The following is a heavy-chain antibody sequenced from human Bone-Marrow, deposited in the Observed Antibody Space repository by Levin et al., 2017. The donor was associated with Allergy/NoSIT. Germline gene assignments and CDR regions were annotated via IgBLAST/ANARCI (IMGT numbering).Heavy chain of an antibody. CDR3: AKERYCSSTSCRYGMDG. J-gene: IGHJ6*02. CDR2: ISYDGSNK. D-gene: IGHD2-2*01. V-gene: IGHV3-30*18. CDR1: GFTFSSYG. Sequence: GESLRLSCAASGFTFSSYGMHWVRQAPGKGLEWVAVISYDGSNKYYADSVKGRFTISRDNSKNTLYLQMNSLRAEDTAVYYCAKERYCSSTSCRYGMDGWGQGTTVTVSS.